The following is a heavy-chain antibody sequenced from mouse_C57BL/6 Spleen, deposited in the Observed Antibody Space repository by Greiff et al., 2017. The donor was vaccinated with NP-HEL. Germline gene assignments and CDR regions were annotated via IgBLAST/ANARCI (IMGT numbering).Heavy chain of an antibody. CDR1: GYSITSGYY. CDR3: ARLWLRLYAMDY. Sequence: VQLKESGPGLVKPSQSLSLTCSVTGYSITSGYYWNWIRQFPGNKLEWMGYISYDGSNNYNPSLKNRISITRDTSKNQFFLKLNSVTTEDTATYYCARLWLRLYAMDYWGQGTSVTVSS. D-gene: IGHD2-2*01. J-gene: IGHJ4*01. CDR2: ISYDGSN. V-gene: IGHV3-6*01.